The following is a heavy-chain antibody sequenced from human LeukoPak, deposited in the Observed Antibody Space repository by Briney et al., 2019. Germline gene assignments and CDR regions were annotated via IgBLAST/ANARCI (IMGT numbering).Heavy chain of an antibody. J-gene: IGHJ5*02. CDR3: ARAGMGGYCSSTSCYYWFDP. Sequence: SETLSLTCTVSGGSISSYYWSWIRQPAGKGLEWIGRIYTSGSTNYNPSLKSRVTMSVDTSKNQFSLKLSSVTAADTAVYYCARAGMGGYCSSTSCYYWFDPWGQGTLVTVSS. D-gene: IGHD2-2*01. CDR1: GGSISSYY. V-gene: IGHV4-4*07. CDR2: IYTSGST.